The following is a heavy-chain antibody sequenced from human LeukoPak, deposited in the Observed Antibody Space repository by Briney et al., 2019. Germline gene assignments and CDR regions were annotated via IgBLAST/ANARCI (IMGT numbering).Heavy chain of an antibody. Sequence: PGGSLRLSCAASGFTFSSYAMSWVRQAPGKGLEWVSAISGSGGSTYYADSVKGRFTISIDNSKNTLYLQMNSLRADDTAVHYCAKKRGPYYYDSSGYSFDYCGQGTLVTVSS. CDR2: ISGSGGST. J-gene: IGHJ4*02. V-gene: IGHV3-23*01. D-gene: IGHD3-22*01. CDR1: GFTFSSYA. CDR3: AKKRGPYYYDSSGYSFDY.